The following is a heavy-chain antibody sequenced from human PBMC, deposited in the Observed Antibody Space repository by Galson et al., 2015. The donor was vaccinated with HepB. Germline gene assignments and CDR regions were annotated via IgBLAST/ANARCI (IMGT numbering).Heavy chain of an antibody. D-gene: IGHD3-10*01. Sequence: SLRLSCAASGFTFSSYWMHWVRQAPGKGLVWVSRINSDGSSTSYADSVKGRFTISRDNAKNTLYLQMNGLRAEDTAVYYCAREPLPRLVLLWFGTNRYGMDVWGQGTTVTVSS. CDR1: GFTFSSYW. CDR2: INSDGSST. J-gene: IGHJ6*02. CDR3: AREPLPRLVLLWFGTNRYGMDV. V-gene: IGHV3-74*01.